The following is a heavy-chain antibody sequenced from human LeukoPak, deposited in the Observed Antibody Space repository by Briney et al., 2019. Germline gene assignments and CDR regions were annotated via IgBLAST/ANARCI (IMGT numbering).Heavy chain of an antibody. CDR3: TKDLHYLHSSGYSRIDY. J-gene: IGHJ4*02. Sequence: GGSLRLSCAASGFTFSSYGMHWVRQAPGKGLEWVAFIRYDGSNKYYADSVKGRFTISRDNSKNTLYTQMNSLRAEGTAVDYCTKDLHYLHSSGYSRIDYWGQGTLVTVSS. CDR2: IRYDGSNK. D-gene: IGHD3-22*01. V-gene: IGHV3-30*02. CDR1: GFTFSSYG.